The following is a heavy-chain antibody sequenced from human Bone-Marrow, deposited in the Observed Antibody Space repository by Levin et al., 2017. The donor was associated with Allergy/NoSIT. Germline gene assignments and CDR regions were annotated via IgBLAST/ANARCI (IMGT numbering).Heavy chain of an antibody. D-gene: IGHD5-18*01. J-gene: IGHJ4*02. CDR3: ARDPGGYSYGWVDY. Sequence: GGSLRLSCAGSGFTFSSYGMNWVRQAPGKGLECVAYISGSSTSIYYADSVKGRFTISRDNAKNSLYLQMNSLRAEDTAVYYCARDPGGYSYGWVDYWGQGTLVSVSS. CDR2: ISGSSTSI. CDR1: GFTFSSYG. V-gene: IGHV3-48*01.